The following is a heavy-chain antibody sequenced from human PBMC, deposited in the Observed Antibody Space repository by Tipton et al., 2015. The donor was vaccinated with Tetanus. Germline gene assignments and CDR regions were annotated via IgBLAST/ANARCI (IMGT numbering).Heavy chain of an antibody. CDR2: IKQDGSEK. J-gene: IGHJ4*02. D-gene: IGHD3-22*01. CDR3: ARDGAGSYYYDSSGLDY. V-gene: IGHV3-7*01. CDR1: GFTFSSYW. Sequence: SLRLSCAASGFTFSSYWMSWVRQAPGKGLEWVANIKQDGSEKYYVDSVKGRFTISRDNAKNSLYLQMNSLRAEDTAVYYCARDGAGSYYYDSSGLDYWGQGTLVTVSS.